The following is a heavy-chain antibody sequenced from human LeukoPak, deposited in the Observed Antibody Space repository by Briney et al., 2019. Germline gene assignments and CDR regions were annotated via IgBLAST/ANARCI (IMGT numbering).Heavy chain of an antibody. CDR3: ARQNGHYDSSGYYYLSAFDI. D-gene: IGHD3-22*01. CDR1: GGSISSYY. V-gene: IGHV4-59*08. CDR2: IYYSGST. Sequence: SETLSLTCTVSGGSISSYYWSWIRQPPGKGLEWIGYIYYSGSTNYNPSLKSRVTISVDTSKNQFSLKLSSVTAADTAVYYCARQNGHYDSSGYYYLSAFDIWGQGTMVTVSS. J-gene: IGHJ3*02.